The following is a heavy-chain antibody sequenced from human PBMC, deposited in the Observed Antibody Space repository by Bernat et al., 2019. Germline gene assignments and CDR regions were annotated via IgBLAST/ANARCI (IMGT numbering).Heavy chain of an antibody. CDR1: GFTFSSYW. Sequence: VQLVESGGGVVQPGRSLRLSCAASGFTFSSYWMSWVRQAPGKGLEWVANIKQDGSEKYYVDSVKGRFTISRDNAKNSLYLQMTSLRADDTAVYYCARGRYSYGYIADYWGQGTLVTVSS. V-gene: IGHV3-7*01. J-gene: IGHJ4*02. CDR3: ARGRYSYGYIADY. D-gene: IGHD5-18*01. CDR2: IKQDGSEK.